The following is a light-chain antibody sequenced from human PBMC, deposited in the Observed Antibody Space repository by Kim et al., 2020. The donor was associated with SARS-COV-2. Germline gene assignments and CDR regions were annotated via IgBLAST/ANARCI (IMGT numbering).Light chain of an antibody. CDR1: QSLLHSNGYNY. J-gene: IGKJ2*01. V-gene: IGKV2-28*01. CDR3: MQADT. CDR2: LGS. Sequence: VTPGEPACISCRPSQSLLHSNGYNYLDWYLQKPGQSPQLLIYLGSNRASGVPDRFSGSGSGTDFTLKISRVEAEDVGVYYCMQADTFGQGTKLEI.